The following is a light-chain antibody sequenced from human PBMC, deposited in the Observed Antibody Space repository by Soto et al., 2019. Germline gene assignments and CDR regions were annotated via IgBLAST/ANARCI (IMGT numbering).Light chain of an antibody. Sequence: DTQMTQSPSTLSASVGDRVTMTCRTSQGISSCLAWYQQRPGKAPKLLIYEASFLQSGVPSRFSGSGSGTEFTLTISSLQPGDFATYYCQQYYSYPLTFGGGTKVEIK. J-gene: IGKJ4*01. CDR3: QQYYSYPLT. CDR1: QGISSC. CDR2: EAS. V-gene: IGKV1-5*01.